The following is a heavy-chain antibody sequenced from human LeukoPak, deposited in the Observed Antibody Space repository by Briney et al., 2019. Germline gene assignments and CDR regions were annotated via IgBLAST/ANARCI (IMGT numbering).Heavy chain of an antibody. CDR3: ARLGYCSGGSCYGPYYYYYGMDV. CDR2: ISSNGGST. V-gene: IGHV3-64*01. CDR1: GFTFSSYA. D-gene: IGHD2-15*01. Sequence: GGSLRLSCAASGFTFSSYAMHWVRQAPGKGLEYVSAISSNGGSTYYANSVKGRFTISRDNSKNTLYLQMGSLRAEDMAVYYCARLGYCSGGSCYGPYYYYYGMDVWGQGTTVTVSS. J-gene: IGHJ6*02.